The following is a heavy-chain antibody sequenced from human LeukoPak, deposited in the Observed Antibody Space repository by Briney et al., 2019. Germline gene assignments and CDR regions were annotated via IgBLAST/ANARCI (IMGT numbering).Heavy chain of an antibody. V-gene: IGHV3-30*02. J-gene: IGHJ4*02. CDR2: INYDGTNK. Sequence: GGSLRLSCAASGFTFSSYGMHWVRQAPGKGLEWVAFINYDGTNKFYADSVKGRFTISRDNSKNTLYLQMNSLRTEDTAVYYCAKELADWGQGTLVTVSS. CDR3: AKELAD. CDR1: GFTFSSYG.